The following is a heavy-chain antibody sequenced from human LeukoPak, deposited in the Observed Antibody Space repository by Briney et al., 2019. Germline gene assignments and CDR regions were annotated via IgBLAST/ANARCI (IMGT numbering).Heavy chain of an antibody. Sequence: ASVKVSCKASGYTFTSYGISWVRQAPGQGLEWMGWISAYNGNTNHAQKLQGRVAMTTDTSTSTAYMELRSLRSDDTAVYYCARDPGIAAPNWFDPSGQGTLVTVSS. CDR3: ARDPGIAAPNWFDP. CDR1: GYTFTSYG. CDR2: ISAYNGNT. V-gene: IGHV1-18*01. D-gene: IGHD6-13*01. J-gene: IGHJ5*02.